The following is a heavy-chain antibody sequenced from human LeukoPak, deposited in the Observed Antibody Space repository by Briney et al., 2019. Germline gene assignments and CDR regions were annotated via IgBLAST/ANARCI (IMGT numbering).Heavy chain of an antibody. Sequence: GSLRLSCAASGFTFSRYWMLWARQAPGKGLVWVSLISSDGSFTTYADSVKGRFTISRDNAKNTLYLQMSSLRAEDTAVYYCARDDGSGVDYWGQGTLVTVSS. J-gene: IGHJ4*02. V-gene: IGHV3-74*03. CDR1: GFTFSRYW. CDR3: ARDDGSGVDY. D-gene: IGHD2-15*01. CDR2: ISSDGSFT.